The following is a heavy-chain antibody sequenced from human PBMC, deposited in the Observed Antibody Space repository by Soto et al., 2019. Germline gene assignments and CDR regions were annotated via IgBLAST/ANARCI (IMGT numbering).Heavy chain of an antibody. Sequence: SETLSLTCSVYGGSFSDYYWSWIRQPPGKGLEWIGEINHSGSTNYNPSLKSRVTISVHTSKNQFSLKLSSVTAADTAVYYCARARKGSGSDYYYHYSMDVWGKGTTVTVSS. V-gene: IGHV4-34*01. CDR1: GGSFSDYY. CDR3: ARARKGSGSDYYYHYSMDV. CDR2: INHSGST. J-gene: IGHJ6*04. D-gene: IGHD3-3*01.